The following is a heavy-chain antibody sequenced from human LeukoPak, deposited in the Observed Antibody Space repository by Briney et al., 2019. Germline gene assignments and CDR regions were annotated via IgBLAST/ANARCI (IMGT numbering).Heavy chain of an antibody. CDR1: GYTLTELS. CDR3: ATGGVPAAMRNVFWYYYYYGMDV. Sequence: ASVKVSCKVSGYTLTELSMHWVRQAPGKGLEWMGGFDPEDGETIYAQKFQGRVTMTEDTSTDTAYMELSSLRSEDTAVYYCATGGVPAAMRNVFWYYYYYGMDVRGQGTTVTVSS. D-gene: IGHD2-2*01. J-gene: IGHJ6*02. V-gene: IGHV1-24*01. CDR2: FDPEDGET.